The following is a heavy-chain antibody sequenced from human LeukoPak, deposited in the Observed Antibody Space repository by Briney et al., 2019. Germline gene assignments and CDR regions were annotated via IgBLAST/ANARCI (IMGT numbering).Heavy chain of an antibody. CDR1: GFTFSSYA. CDR3: VRDYYYGSGSYYKDY. V-gene: IGHV3-23*01. J-gene: IGHJ4*02. Sequence: GGSLRLSCAASGFTFSSYAMSWVRQAPGKGLEWVSAISGSGGSTYYADSVKGRFTISRDNSKNTVYLQMNSLRAEDTAVYYCVRDYYYGSGSYYKDYWGQGILVTVSS. D-gene: IGHD3-10*01. CDR2: ISGSGGST.